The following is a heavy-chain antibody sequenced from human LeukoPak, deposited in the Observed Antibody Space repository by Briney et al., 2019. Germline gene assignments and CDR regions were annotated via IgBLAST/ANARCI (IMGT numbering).Heavy chain of an antibody. CDR3: ARDSTRYSSGLFDY. J-gene: IGHJ4*02. CDR2: IYSGGST. Sequence: GGSLRLSCAASGFTVSSNYMSWVRQAPGKGLEWVSVIYSGGSTYYADSVKGRFTISRDNSKNTLYLQMNSLRSDDTAVYYCARDSTRYSSGLFDYWGQGTLVTVSS. D-gene: IGHD6-19*01. V-gene: IGHV3-53*05. CDR1: GFTVSSNY.